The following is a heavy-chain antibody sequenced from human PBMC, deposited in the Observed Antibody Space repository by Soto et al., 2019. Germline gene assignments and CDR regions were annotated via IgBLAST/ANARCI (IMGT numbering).Heavy chain of an antibody. V-gene: IGHV4-4*02. J-gene: IGHJ5*02. CDR1: GGSISSSNW. Sequence: QVQLQESGPGLVKPSGTLSLTCAVSGGSISSSNWWSWVRQPPGKGLEWIGEIYHSGSTNYNPSLKRRVTISVDKSKSRCSLKLSSVTAADTAVYYCSSMPAGPNWSDHWGQGTLVTVSS. D-gene: IGHD2-2*01. CDR3: SSMPAGPNWSDH. CDR2: IYHSGST.